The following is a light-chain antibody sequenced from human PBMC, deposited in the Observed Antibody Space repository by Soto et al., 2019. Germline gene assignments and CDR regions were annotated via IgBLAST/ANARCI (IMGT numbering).Light chain of an antibody. CDR1: QSVNSNY. J-gene: IGKJ3*01. V-gene: IGKV3-20*01. Sequence: EMVMTQSPAILSVSPGESATLSCRASQSVNSNYLAWYQQHPGQPPRLLIYGISTRATGIPARFSGSGSGTEFSLTISSLQSEDFAVYYCQQYGRSPFTFGPGTKVDIK. CDR2: GIS. CDR3: QQYGRSPFT.